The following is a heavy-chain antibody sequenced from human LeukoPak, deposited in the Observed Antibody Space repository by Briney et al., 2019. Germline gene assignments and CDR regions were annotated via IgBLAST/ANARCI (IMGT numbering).Heavy chain of an antibody. J-gene: IGHJ4*02. CDR1: GGSISSYY. V-gene: IGHV4-59*08. Sequence: SETLSLTCTVSGGSISSYYWSWIRQPPGKGLEWIGYIYYSGSTNYNPSLKSRVTISIDTSKNQFSLRLNSVTAADTAMYYCAKSGGYGLIDYWGQGTRVTVSS. CDR2: IYYSGST. CDR3: AKSGGYGLIDY. D-gene: IGHD1-26*01.